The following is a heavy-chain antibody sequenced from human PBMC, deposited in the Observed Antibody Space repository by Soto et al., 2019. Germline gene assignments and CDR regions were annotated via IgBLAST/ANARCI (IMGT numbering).Heavy chain of an antibody. CDR2: IKSKTDGGTT. CDR3: TTVSIAVAGTVVYGMDV. J-gene: IGHJ6*02. CDR1: GFTFSNAW. D-gene: IGHD6-19*01. Sequence: GGSLRLSCAASGFTFSNAWMNWVRQAPGKGLEWVGRIKSKTDGGTTDYAAPVKGRFTISRDDSKNTLYLQMNSLKTEETAVYYCTTVSIAVAGTVVYGMDVWGQGTTVTVSS. V-gene: IGHV3-15*07.